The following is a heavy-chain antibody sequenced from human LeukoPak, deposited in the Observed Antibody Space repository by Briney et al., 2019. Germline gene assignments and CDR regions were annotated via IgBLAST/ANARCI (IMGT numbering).Heavy chain of an antibody. CDR3: ARDFKNSGGEPMDV. Sequence: GGSLRLSCAASGFTFSTYSMNWVRQVPGKGLEWVSSISSSSSYIYYADSVKGRFTISRDNAKSSLYLQMNSLRAEDTAVYYCARDFKNSGGEPMDVWGQGTTVTVSS. J-gene: IGHJ6*02. CDR2: ISSSSSYI. D-gene: IGHD3-10*01. V-gene: IGHV3-21*01. CDR1: GFTFSTYS.